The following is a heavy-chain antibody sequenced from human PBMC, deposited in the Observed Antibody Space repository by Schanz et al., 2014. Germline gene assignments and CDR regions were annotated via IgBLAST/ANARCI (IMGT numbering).Heavy chain of an antibody. J-gene: IGHJ2*01. CDR3: AKGQGAVINNWYFDL. V-gene: IGHV3-74*01. CDR2: TSNDGSFT. CDR1: GFTFSDSW. Sequence: EVQLVESGGGLVQPGGSLRLSCAASGFTFSDSWMHWVRQTPGKGLVWVSRTSNDGSFTTFADSVKGRFTISRDNAKNTLYLQMNRLSADDTAVYYCAKGQGAVINNWYFDLWGRGTLVTVSS. D-gene: IGHD2-21*01.